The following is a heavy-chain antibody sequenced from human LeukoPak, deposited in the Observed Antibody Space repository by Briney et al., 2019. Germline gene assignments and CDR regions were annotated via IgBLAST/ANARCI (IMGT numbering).Heavy chain of an antibody. V-gene: IGHV4-39*01. CDR3: ARARLSIVRGITNFDY. CDR2: IFYSGNT. J-gene: IGHJ4*02. Sequence: SETLSLTCTVSGGSINSSSYYWGWIRQPPGKGLEWIGSIFYSGNTYDNPSLKSRVTISVDTSKNQFSLKLNSVTAADTAVYFCARARLSIVRGITNFDYWGQGTVVTVSS. CDR1: GGSINSSSYY. D-gene: IGHD3-10*01.